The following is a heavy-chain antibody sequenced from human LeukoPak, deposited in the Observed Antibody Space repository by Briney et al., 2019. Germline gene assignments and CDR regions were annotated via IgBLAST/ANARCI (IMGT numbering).Heavy chain of an antibody. D-gene: IGHD6-19*01. V-gene: IGHV3-30-3*01. CDR3: ARAPGTWLDYYFDY. CDR2: ISYDGSNK. J-gene: IGHJ4*02. Sequence: PGGPLRLSCAASGFTFSSYAMHWVRQAPGKGLGWVAVISYDGSNKYYPDSVKGRFTISRDNSKNTLYLQMNSLRPEGTAVYYCARAPGTWLDYYFDYWGQGTLVTVSS. CDR1: GFTFSSYA.